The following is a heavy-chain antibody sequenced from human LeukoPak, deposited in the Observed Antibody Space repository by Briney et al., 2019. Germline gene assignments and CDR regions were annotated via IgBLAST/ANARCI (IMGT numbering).Heavy chain of an antibody. J-gene: IGHJ4*02. V-gene: IGHV3-30*02. CDR3: AKDLVGGSGPNFFDY. CDR1: GFTFSSYG. D-gene: IGHD3-16*01. CDR2: IRYDGSNK. Sequence: GGSLRLSCAASGFTFSSYGMHWVRQAPGKGLEWVAFIRYDGSNKYYADSVKGRFTISRDNSKNTLYLQMNSLRAEDTAVYYCAKDLVGGSGPNFFDYWGQGTLVTVSS.